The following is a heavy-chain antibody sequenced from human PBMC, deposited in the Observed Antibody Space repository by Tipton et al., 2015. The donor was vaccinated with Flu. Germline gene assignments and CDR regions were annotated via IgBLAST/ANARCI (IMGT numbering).Heavy chain of an antibody. Sequence: LTCSVSGYSIGRGYCWGWFRQPPGKGLEWIGNICQRGSTYDNPPFKSRVTISVDRSKNQFFLKLTSLTAADTALSYCAMRDYCNYVSEPTTWFDPWGQGTLVTISA. V-gene: IGHV4-38-2*01. CDR3: AMRDYCNYVSEPTTWFDP. D-gene: IGHD4-11*01. CDR2: ICQRGST. CDR1: GYSIGRGYC. J-gene: IGHJ5*02.